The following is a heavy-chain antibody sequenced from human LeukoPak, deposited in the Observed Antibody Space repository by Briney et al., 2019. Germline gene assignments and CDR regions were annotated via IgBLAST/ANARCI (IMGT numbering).Heavy chain of an antibody. Sequence: GGSLRLSCAASGFTFSSYAMHWVRQAPGKGLEWVAVISYDGSNKYYADSVKGRFTISRDNSKNTLYLQMNSLRAEDTAVYYCARSRQAPFDYWGQGTLVTVSS. CDR2: ISYDGSNK. CDR3: ARSRQAPFDY. J-gene: IGHJ4*02. V-gene: IGHV3-30*04. CDR1: GFTFSSYA.